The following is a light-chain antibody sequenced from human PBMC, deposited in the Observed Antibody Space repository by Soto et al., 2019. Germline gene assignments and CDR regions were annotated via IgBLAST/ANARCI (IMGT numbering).Light chain of an antibody. J-gene: IGKJ1*01. Sequence: DIQMTQSPSTLSASVGDRVTITCRASQSIKSWLAWYQQKPGKAPKLLIYKASDLESGVPSRFSGTGSGTEFTLTISSLQPDDLATYYCQQYNSYSPWTFGQGTKVDIK. CDR2: KAS. CDR1: QSIKSW. V-gene: IGKV1-5*03. CDR3: QQYNSYSPWT.